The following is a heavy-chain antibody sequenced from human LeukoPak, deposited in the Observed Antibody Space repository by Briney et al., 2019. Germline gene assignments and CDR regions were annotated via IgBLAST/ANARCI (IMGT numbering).Heavy chain of an antibody. D-gene: IGHD1-14*01. CDR3: ARGSRSHGRAWFDP. CDR2: MNSNSGNT. Sequence: ASVKVSCKGYGYTFINHDIDWVRQAAGQGLEWMGWMNSNSGNTGYAQKFQGRVTFTRDTSISTAYMERYSLTSDDTAVYYCARGSRSHGRAWFDPWGQRTLVTVS. V-gene: IGHV1-8*03. J-gene: IGHJ5*02. CDR1: GYTFINHD.